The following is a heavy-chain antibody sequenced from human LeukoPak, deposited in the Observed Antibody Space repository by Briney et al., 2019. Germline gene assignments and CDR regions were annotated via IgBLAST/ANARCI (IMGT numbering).Heavy chain of an antibody. Sequence: GGALRLSCAASGFTFSSYSMNWVRQTPGKGLEWVSSIGSRSSHIYYADSVKGRFTISRDNAKNSLYLQMNSLRAKDTAVYYCGRVGSGGTREDTLDIWGQGTMVTVSS. CDR1: GFTFSSYS. V-gene: IGHV3-21*01. J-gene: IGHJ3*02. D-gene: IGHD1-26*01. CDR2: IGSRSSHI. CDR3: GRVGSGGTREDTLDI.